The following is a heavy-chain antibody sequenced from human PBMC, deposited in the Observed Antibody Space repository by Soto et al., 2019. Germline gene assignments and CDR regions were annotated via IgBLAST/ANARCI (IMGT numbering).Heavy chain of an antibody. V-gene: IGHV4-31*02. CDR1: GGSISSGGYY. J-gene: IGHJ5*02. CDR3: ARSTLVDIVATGGNWFDP. D-gene: IGHD5-12*01. CDR2: IYYSGST. Sequence: SETLSLTXTVSGGSISSGGYYWSWIRQHPGKGLEWIGYIYYSGSTYYNPSLKSRVTISVDTSKNQCSLKLSSVTAADTAVYYCARSTLVDIVATGGNWFDPWGQGTLVTVSS.